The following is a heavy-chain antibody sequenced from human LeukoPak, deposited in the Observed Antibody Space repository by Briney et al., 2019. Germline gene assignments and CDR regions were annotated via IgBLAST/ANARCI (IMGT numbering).Heavy chain of an antibody. D-gene: IGHD3-22*01. Sequence: GGSLRLSCAASGFTFSDYYMSWIRQAPGKGLEWVSYISSSGSTIYYADSVKGRFTISRDNAKNSLYLQVNSLRAEDTAVYYCARDLPITMIVAQYSGGMDVWGQGTTVTVSS. CDR3: ARDLPITMIVAQYSGGMDV. J-gene: IGHJ6*02. V-gene: IGHV3-11*01. CDR2: ISSSGSTI. CDR1: GFTFSDYY.